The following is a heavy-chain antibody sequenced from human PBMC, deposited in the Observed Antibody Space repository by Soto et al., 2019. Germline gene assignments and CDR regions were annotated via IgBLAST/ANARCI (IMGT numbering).Heavy chain of an antibody. CDR2: ISSNGGST. D-gene: IGHD3-3*01. CDR1: GFTFSSYA. V-gene: IGHV3-64D*06. J-gene: IGHJ6*02. CDR3: ARAPSDFWSGYPMSEYYYGMDV. Sequence: GGSLRLSCSASGFTFSSYAMHWVRQAPGKGLEYVSAISSNGGSTYYADSVKGRFTISRDNSKNTLYLQMSSLRAEDTAVYYCARAPSDFWSGYPMSEYYYGMDVWGQGTTVTVSS.